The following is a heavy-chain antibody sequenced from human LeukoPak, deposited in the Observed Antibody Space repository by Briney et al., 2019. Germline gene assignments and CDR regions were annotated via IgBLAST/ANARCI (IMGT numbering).Heavy chain of an antibody. CDR1: GGTFSSYA. V-gene: IGHV1-46*01. D-gene: IGHD4-11*01. CDR2: INPSGGTT. J-gene: IGHJ4*02. CDR3: ARGYSNVDY. Sequence: ASVKVSCKASGGTFSSYAISWVRQAPGQGLEWMGIINPSGGTTTYAQKFQGRVTMTWDTSTSTVYMELSSLRSEDTAVYYCARGYSNVDYWGQGTLVTVSS.